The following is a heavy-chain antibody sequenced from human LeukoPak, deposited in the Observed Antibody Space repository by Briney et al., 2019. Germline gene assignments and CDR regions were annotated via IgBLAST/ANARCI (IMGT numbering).Heavy chain of an antibody. CDR2: IKQDGSEK. D-gene: IGHD3-22*01. CDR1: GFTFSSYW. J-gene: IGHJ4*02. V-gene: IGHV3-7*01. Sequence: AGGSLRLSCAASGFTFSSYWMSWVRQAPGKGLEWVANIKQDGSEKYYVDSVKGRLTISRDNAKNSLYLQMNSLRAEDTAVYYCARELDPDYYDSSGYSDYWGQGTLVTVSS. CDR3: ARELDPDYYDSSGYSDY.